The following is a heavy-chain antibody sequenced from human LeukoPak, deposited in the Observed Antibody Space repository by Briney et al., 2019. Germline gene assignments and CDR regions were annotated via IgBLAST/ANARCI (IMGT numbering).Heavy chain of an antibody. D-gene: IGHD6-19*01. CDR2: IKQDGSEK. Sequence: PGGSLRLSCAASGFTFSSYWMSWVRQAPGKGLEWVANIKQDGSEKYYADSVKGRFTISRDNSKNTVDLQMYSLRAEDSAVYYCARSLGSGWIHLVEYWGQGTLVTVS. CDR3: ARSLGSGWIHLVEY. CDR1: GFTFSSYW. J-gene: IGHJ4*02. V-gene: IGHV3-7*01.